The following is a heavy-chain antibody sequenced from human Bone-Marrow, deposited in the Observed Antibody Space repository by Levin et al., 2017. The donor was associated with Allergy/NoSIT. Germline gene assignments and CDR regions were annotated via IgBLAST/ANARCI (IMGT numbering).Heavy chain of an antibody. Sequence: NPSETLSLTCSVSGTSVANHYWIWIRQSAARTLEWIGRMHTTGNSNYNPALKSRASMSIDTSTNEISLHLTSVTAADTAVYFCARDPLAVRVFDSPLPAGFDPWGPGILVIVSS. CDR3: ARDPLAVRVFDSPLPAGFDP. CDR1: GTSVANHY. J-gene: IGHJ5*02. CDR2: MHTTGNS. V-gene: IGHV4-4*07. D-gene: IGHD3-16*02.